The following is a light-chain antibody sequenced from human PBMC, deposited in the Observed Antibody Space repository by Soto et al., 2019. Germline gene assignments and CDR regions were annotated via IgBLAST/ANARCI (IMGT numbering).Light chain of an antibody. CDR3: QQYNNWPYT. J-gene: IGKJ2*01. CDR2: GAS. V-gene: IGKV2-29*01. CDR1: QSLLHSDGKTY. Sequence: DIVMTQTPLSLSVTPGQPASISCKSSQSLLHSDGKTYFYWYLQKPGQAPRLLIYGASTRATGIPARFSGSGSGTEFTLTISSLQSEDFAVYHCQQYNNWPYTFGQGTKLEIK.